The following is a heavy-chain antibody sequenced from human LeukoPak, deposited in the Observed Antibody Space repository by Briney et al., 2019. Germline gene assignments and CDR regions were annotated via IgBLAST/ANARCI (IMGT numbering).Heavy chain of an antibody. CDR1: GGSISSSSYY. CDR2: IYYSGST. J-gene: IGHJ6*02. CDR3: ARYYYGSGRLQTVYHYYGMDV. V-gene: IGHV4-39*01. D-gene: IGHD3-10*01. Sequence: SETLSLTCTVSGGSISSSSYYWVWIRQPPGKGLEWIGSIYYSGSTYYNPSLKSRVTISVDTSKNQFSLKLSSVTAADTAVYYCARYYYGSGRLQTVYHYYGMDVWGQGTTVTVSS.